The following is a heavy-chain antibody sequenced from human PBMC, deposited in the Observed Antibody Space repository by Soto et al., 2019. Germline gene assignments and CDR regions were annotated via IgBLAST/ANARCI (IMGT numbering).Heavy chain of an antibody. J-gene: IGHJ4*02. Sequence: SETLSLTCAVYGGSFSGYYWSWIRQPPWKGLEWIGEINHSGSTNYNPSLKSRVTLSVDTSKNQFSLKLSSVTAADTAVYYCARGEVRGVIITSHYYFDYWAQGTLVTVSS. V-gene: IGHV4-34*01. CDR1: GGSFSGYY. CDR2: INHSGST. CDR3: ARGEVRGVIITSHYYFDY. D-gene: IGHD3-10*01.